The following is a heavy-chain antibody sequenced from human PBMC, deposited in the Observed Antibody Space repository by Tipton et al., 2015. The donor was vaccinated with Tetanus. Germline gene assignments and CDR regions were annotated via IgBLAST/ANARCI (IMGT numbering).Heavy chain of an antibody. D-gene: IGHD3-10*01. Sequence: QSGPEVKKPGTSVKVSCKALGPTFSSSAVQWVRQARGQGLEWIGWTVIGSDKTKYAQKFQDRVTITRDTSTSTAYMELSSLRSDDSAVYYCAAEDHYGSGSYSSWGQGALVTVSS. J-gene: IGHJ5*02. CDR2: TVIGSDKT. CDR1: GPTFSSSA. V-gene: IGHV1-58*01. CDR3: AAEDHYGSGSYSS.